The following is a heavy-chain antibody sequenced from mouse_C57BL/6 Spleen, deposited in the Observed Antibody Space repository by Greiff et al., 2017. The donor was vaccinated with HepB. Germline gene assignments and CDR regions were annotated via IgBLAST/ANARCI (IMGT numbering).Heavy chain of an antibody. CDR1: GYAFSSSW. J-gene: IGHJ4*01. CDR2: IYPGDGDT. Sequence: QVQLKESGPELVKPGASVKISCKASGYAFSSSWMNWVKQRPGKGLEWIGRIYPGDGDTNYNGKFKGKATLTADKSSSTAYMQLSSLTSEDSAVYCCARGGSDAMDYWGQGTSVTVSS. CDR3: ARGGSDAMDY. V-gene: IGHV1-82*01.